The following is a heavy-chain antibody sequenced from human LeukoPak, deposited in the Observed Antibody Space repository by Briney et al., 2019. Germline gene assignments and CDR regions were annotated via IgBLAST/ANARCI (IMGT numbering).Heavy chain of an antibody. CDR2: IYYSGST. V-gene: IGHV4-39*01. D-gene: IGHD6-6*01. CDR3: ARPYSSSSWFVGVWFDP. J-gene: IGHJ5*02. CDR1: GGSISSSSYY. Sequence: PSETLSLTCTVSGGSISSSSYYWGWIRQPPGKGLEWIGSIYYSGSTYYNPSLKSRVTISVDTSKNQFSLKLSSVTAADTAVYYCARPYSSSSWFVGVWFDPWGQGTLVTVSS.